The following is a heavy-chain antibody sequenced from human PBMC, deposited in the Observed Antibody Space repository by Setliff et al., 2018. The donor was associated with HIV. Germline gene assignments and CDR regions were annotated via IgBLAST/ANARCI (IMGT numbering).Heavy chain of an antibody. V-gene: IGHV1-3*01. J-gene: IGHJ4*02. D-gene: IGHD6-13*01. CDR2: INAGNGNR. CDR1: GYTFKSYD. Sequence: ASVKVSCKTSGYTFKSYDINWVRQAPGQRPEWMARINAGNGNREYSPKFQGRVTMTRNTSVSTAYMELSSLRSEDTAVYYCARVSRGKYSSSWYGGFDYWGQGTLVTVSS. CDR3: ARVSRGKYSSSWYGGFDY.